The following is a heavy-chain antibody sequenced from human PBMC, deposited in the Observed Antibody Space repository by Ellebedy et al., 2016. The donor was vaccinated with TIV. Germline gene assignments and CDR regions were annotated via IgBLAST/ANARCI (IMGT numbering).Heavy chain of an antibody. Sequence: ASVKVSCKASGYTFTSYGISWVRQAPGQGLEWMGWISAYNGNTNYAQKLQGRVTMTRDTSTTTVYMELSSLRSEDTAVYYCAKAMEAYNGPTPNYGLDVWGQGTTVIVSS. CDR2: ISAYNGNT. D-gene: IGHD1-1*01. J-gene: IGHJ6*02. CDR1: GYTFTSYG. CDR3: AKAMEAYNGPTPNYGLDV. V-gene: IGHV1-18*01.